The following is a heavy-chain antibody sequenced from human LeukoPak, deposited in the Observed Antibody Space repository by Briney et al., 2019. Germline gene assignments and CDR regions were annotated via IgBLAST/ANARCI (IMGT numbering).Heavy chain of an antibody. CDR3: ARFSSTVTTFDY. Sequence: PSETLSLTCAVYGGSFSGYYWSWIRQPPGKGLEWIGEMNHSGSTRYNPSLKSRVTISVDTSKNQFSPKLSSVTAADTAMYYCARFSSTVTTFDYWGQGTLVIVSS. J-gene: IGHJ4*02. CDR2: MNHSGST. D-gene: IGHD4-17*01. V-gene: IGHV4-34*01. CDR1: GGSFSGYY.